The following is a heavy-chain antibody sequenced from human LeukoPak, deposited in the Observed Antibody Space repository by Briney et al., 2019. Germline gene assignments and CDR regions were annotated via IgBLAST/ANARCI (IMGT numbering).Heavy chain of an antibody. V-gene: IGHV3-48*03. D-gene: IGHD6-19*01. CDR1: EFPFSFYE. J-gene: IGHJ4*02. CDR3: ALLAVASDFDY. CDR2: IGSSGTNR. Sequence: PGGSLRLSRAVSEFPFSFYEMNWVRQAPGKGLEWVSNIGSSGTNRYYADSVKGRFSISRDNAKSSLYLQMNSLRVEDTAVYYCALLAVASDFDYWGQGALVTVSS.